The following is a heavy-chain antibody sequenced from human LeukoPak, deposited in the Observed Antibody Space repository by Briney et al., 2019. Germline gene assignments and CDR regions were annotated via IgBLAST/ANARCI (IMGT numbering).Heavy chain of an antibody. D-gene: IGHD3-22*01. CDR3: ARGYYDSSGYYLNGEIDY. CDR1: GGSISSGDYY. Sequence: PSETLSLTCTVSGGSISSGDYYWTWIRQPPGKGLEWIGYIYYSGSAYYNPSLKSRLTISVDTSKNQFSLKLSSVTAADTAVYYCARGYYDSSGYYLNGEIDYWGQGTLVTVSS. V-gene: IGHV4-30-4*01. CDR2: IYYSGSA. J-gene: IGHJ4*02.